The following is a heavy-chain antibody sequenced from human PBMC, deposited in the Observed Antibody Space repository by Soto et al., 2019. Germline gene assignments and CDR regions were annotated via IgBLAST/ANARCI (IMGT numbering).Heavy chain of an antibody. CDR1: GYTFTAYT. V-gene: IGHV1-2*02. D-gene: IGHD1-26*01. Sequence: ASVKVSCKASGYTFTAYTMHWVRQAPGQGLEWMGWIDPNSGGTNYAQKFQGRVTMTRDTSISTAYMELSSLRSDDTALYYCALSSGTYSEFDYSGQRTQVTVP. CDR2: IDPNSGGT. J-gene: IGHJ4*01. CDR3: ALSSGTYSEFDY.